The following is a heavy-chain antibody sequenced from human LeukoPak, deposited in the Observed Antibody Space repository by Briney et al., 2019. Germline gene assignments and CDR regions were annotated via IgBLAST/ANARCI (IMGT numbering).Heavy chain of an antibody. Sequence: GGSLRLSCAASGFTFSSYAMSWVRQAPGKGLEWVSAISGSGGSTYYADSVKGRFTISRDNSKSTLYLQMNSLRAEDTAVYYCAKLGIVVVVAATTWFDPWGQGTLVTVSS. D-gene: IGHD2-15*01. V-gene: IGHV3-23*01. CDR2: ISGSGGST. CDR3: AKLGIVVVVAATTWFDP. CDR1: GFTFSSYA. J-gene: IGHJ5*02.